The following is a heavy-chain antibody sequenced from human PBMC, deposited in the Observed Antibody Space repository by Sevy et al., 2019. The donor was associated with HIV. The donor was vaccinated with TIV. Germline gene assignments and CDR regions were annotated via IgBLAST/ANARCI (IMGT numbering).Heavy chain of an antibody. D-gene: IGHD5-12*01. CDR3: ARGEATTYYYRDGRDV. CDR1: GFTYSSNA. Sequence: GGSLRLSCTASGFTYSSNAMYWVRQAPGKGLEWVAVIWEDESNKYHEDSVKGRFTISRDNSKNTLYLQMNSLRAEDTAVYYWARGEATTYYYRDGRDVWGQGTTVTVSS. CDR2: IWEDESNK. J-gene: IGHJ6*02. V-gene: IGHV3-33*01.